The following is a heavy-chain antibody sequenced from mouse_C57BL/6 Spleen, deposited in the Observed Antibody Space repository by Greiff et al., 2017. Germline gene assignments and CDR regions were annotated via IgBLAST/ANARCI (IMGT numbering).Heavy chain of an antibody. CDR1: GFTFSSYA. Sequence: EVMLVESGGGLVKPGGSLKLSCAASGFTFSSYAMSWVRQTPEKRLEWVATISDGGSYTYYPDNVKGRFTISRDNAKNNLYLQMSHLKSEDTAMYYCARVLPTGRAMDYWGQGTSVTVSS. CDR3: ARVLPTGRAMDY. V-gene: IGHV5-4*03. CDR2: ISDGGSYT. J-gene: IGHJ4*01. D-gene: IGHD1-1*01.